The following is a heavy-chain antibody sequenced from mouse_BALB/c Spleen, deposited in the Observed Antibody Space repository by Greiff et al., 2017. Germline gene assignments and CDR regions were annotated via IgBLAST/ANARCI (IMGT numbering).Heavy chain of an antibody. CDR2: IDPANGNT. J-gene: IGHJ3*01. CDR1: GFNIKDTY. D-gene: IGHD2-2*01. Sequence: VHVKQSGAELVKPGASVKLSCTASGFNIKDTYMHWVKQRPEQGLEWIGRIDPANGNTKYDPKFQGKATITADTSSNTAYLQLSSLTSEDTAVYYCARRGYFAYWGQGTLVTVSA. CDR3: ARRGYFAY. V-gene: IGHV14-3*02.